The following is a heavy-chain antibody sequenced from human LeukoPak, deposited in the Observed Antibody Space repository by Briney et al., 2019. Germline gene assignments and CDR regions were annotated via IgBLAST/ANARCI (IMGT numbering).Heavy chain of an antibody. CDR1: GGSFSGYY. V-gene: IGHV4-34*01. CDR2: INHSGST. CDR3: ARRYGDYHVPQDV. Sequence: SETLSLTCAVYGGSFSGYYWSWIRQPPGKGLEWIGEINHSGSTNYNPSLKSRVTISVDTSKNQFSLKLSSVTAADTAVYYCARRYGDYHVPQDVWGKGTTVTVSS. D-gene: IGHD4-17*01. J-gene: IGHJ6*04.